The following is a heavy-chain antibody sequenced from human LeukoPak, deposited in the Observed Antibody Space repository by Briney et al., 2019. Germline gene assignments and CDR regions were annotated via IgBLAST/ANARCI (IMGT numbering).Heavy chain of an antibody. V-gene: IGHV3-53*01. D-gene: IGHD2-15*01. CDR3: AKDRGDVVVVVAATFDY. Sequence: GGSLRLSCAASGFTVSSNYMSWVRQAPGKGLEWVSVIYSGGSTYYADSVKGRFTISRDNSKNTLYLQMNSLRAEDTAVYYCAKDRGDVVVVVAATFDYWGQGTLVTVSS. CDR2: IYSGGST. CDR1: GFTVSSNY. J-gene: IGHJ4*02.